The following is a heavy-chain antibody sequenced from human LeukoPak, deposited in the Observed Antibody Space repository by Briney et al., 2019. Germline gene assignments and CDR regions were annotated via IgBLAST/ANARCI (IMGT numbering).Heavy chain of an antibody. V-gene: IGHV3-74*01. CDR3: ARVATYYDSSGYNSGYFDY. Sequence: GGSLRLSCAASGFTFSSYWMHWVRHAPGKGLVWVSRINSDGSSTSYADSVKGRFTISRDNAKNTLYLQMNSLRAEGTAVYYCARVATYYDSSGYNSGYFDYWGQGTLVTVSS. CDR2: INSDGSST. J-gene: IGHJ4*02. D-gene: IGHD3-22*01. CDR1: GFTFSSYW.